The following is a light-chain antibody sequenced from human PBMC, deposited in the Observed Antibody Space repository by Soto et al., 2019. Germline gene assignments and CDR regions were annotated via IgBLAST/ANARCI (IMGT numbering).Light chain of an antibody. V-gene: IGKV1-33*01. Sequence: DIQLTQSPSSLSASVGDRVTITCQASQDINRYLNWYQQKPGKAPKLLIYDASNLQRGVPSRFSGSGSETTYALIISSRQLSDIATSYSQPYDPDFRTFGGGTNVE. CDR3: QPYDPDFRT. CDR1: QDINRY. J-gene: IGKJ4*01. CDR2: DAS.